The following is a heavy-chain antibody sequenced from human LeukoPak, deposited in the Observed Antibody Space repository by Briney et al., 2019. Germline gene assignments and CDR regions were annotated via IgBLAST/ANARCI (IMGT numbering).Heavy chain of an antibody. D-gene: IGHD4-17*01. J-gene: IGHJ4*02. CDR3: AKEKGYSDPAYYFDY. V-gene: IGHV4-34*01. CDR1: GGSFSGNF. CDR2: INYSGST. Sequence: SETLSLTCAVYGGSFSGNFWTWIRQPPGKGLEWIGEINYSGSTNYNPSLKSRVTISLDTSKKQFSLRLTSVTAADTAVYYCAKEKGYSDPAYYFDYWGQGTLVTVSS.